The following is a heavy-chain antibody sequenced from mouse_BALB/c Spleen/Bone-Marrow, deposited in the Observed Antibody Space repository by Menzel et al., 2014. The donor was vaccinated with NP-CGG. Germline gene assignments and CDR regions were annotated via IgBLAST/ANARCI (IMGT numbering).Heavy chain of an antibody. J-gene: IGHJ4*01. CDR1: GYTFTSYV. Sequence: EVQGVESGPELVKPGASVEMSCKASGYTFTSYVMHWVKQKPGQGLEWIGYINPYNDGTKYNEKFKGKATLTSDKSSSTAYMELSSLTSEDSAVYYCARGGYGNVYYAMDYWGQGTSVTVSS. D-gene: IGHD2-10*02. CDR2: INPYNDGT. CDR3: ARGGYGNVYYAMDY. V-gene: IGHV1-14*01.